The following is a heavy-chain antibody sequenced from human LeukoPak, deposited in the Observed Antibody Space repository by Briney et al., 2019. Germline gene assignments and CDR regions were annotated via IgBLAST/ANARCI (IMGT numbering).Heavy chain of an antibody. CDR1: GFTFSSYG. D-gene: IGHD6-13*01. V-gene: IGHV3-30*18. J-gene: IGHJ6*02. Sequence: GRSLRLSCAASGFTFSSYGMHWVRQAPGKGLEWVAVISYDGSNKYYADSVKGRFTISRDNSKNTLYLQMNSLRAGDTAVYYCAKDLSPTSSSWYRVLYYGMDVWGQGTTVTVSS. CDR2: ISYDGSNK. CDR3: AKDLSPTSSSWYRVLYYGMDV.